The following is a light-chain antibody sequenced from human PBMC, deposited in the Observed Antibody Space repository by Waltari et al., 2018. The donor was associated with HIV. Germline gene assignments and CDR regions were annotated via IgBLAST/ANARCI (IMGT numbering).Light chain of an antibody. CDR2: AAS. V-gene: IGKV1-33*01. Sequence: DIRNGQSPSSLSASSGGRVTIGRQASQDNEKYLSWYQQKPGKGPKLLMYAASTLEIGVPSRFSGGGSGTDFNFTINNLQPDDFATYYCQQYKKLPLTFGGGTKVEIK. CDR1: QDNEKY. CDR3: QQYKKLPLT. J-gene: IGKJ4*01.